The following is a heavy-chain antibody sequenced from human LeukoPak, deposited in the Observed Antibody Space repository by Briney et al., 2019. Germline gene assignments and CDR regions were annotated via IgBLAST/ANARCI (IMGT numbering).Heavy chain of an antibody. J-gene: IGHJ4*02. CDR2: ISYDGSNK. D-gene: IGHD4-17*01. V-gene: IGHV3-30*18. Sequence: PGRSLRLSCAASGFTFSSYGMHWVRQAPGKGLEWVAVISYDGSNKYYADSVKGRFTISRDNSKNTLYLQMNSLRAEDTAVYYCAKDTGDYPRLDYWGQGTLVTVSS. CDR1: GFTFSSYG. CDR3: AKDTGDYPRLDY.